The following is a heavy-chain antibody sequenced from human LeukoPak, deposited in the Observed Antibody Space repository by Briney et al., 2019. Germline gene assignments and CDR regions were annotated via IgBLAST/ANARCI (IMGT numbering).Heavy chain of an antibody. D-gene: IGHD2-8*02. CDR2: IRNKGNNYAT. CDR1: GFTVSGSA. J-gene: IGHJ4*02. V-gene: IGHV3-73*01. CDR3: TRHAAGGDTGGYPSDY. Sequence: GGSLRLSCAASGFTVSGSAMHWVRQASGEGLEWIGRIRNKGNNYATVYAASVKGRFIISRDDSKNTAYLQMNSLKTEDTAMYYCTRHAAGGDTGGYPSDYWGQGTLVTVSS.